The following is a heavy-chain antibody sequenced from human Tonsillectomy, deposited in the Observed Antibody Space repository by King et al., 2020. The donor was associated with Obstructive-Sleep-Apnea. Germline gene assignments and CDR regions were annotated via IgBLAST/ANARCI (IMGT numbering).Heavy chain of an antibody. D-gene: IGHD3-22*01. J-gene: IGHJ4*02. CDR3: AREEYYFDGSGYYPSDY. CDR1: GYTFTGYG. Sequence: QLVQSGAEVKKPGASVKVSCKPSGYTFTGYGINWVRQAPGQGLEWMGWISPHNGKTNYAQKVQGRVTMTTDTSTTTAYMELRSLRSEDTAVYYCAREEYYFDGSGYYPSDYWGQGTLATVSS. CDR2: ISPHNGKT. V-gene: IGHV1-18*01.